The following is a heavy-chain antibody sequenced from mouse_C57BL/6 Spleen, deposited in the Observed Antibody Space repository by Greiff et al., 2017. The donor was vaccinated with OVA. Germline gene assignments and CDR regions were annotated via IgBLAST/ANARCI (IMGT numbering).Heavy chain of an antibody. CDR1: GFTFTDYY. J-gene: IGHJ2*01. CDR2: INYDGSST. V-gene: IGHV5-16*01. CDR3: ARDEVYFDY. Sequence: EVKLMESEGGLVQPGRSMKLSCTASGFTFTDYYMPWVRQLPEKGLEWVANINYDGSSTSYLDSLKSRFIISRDNTKNILYLQMSSLKSEDAATYYGARDEVYFDYWGQGTTLTVSS.